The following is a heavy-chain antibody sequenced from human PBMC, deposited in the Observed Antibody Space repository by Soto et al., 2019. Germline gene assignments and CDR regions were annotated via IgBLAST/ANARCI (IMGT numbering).Heavy chain of an antibody. CDR3: ASRPYYDFWSGYYIDY. V-gene: IGHV4-34*01. D-gene: IGHD3-3*01. CDR1: GGSFSGYY. J-gene: IGHJ4*02. CDR2: INHSGST. Sequence: SETLSLTCAVYGGSFSGYYWSWIRQPPGKGLEWIGEINHSGSTNYNPSLKSRVTISVDTSKNQFSLKLSSVTAADTAVYYCASRPYYDFWSGYYIDYWGQGTLVTVSS.